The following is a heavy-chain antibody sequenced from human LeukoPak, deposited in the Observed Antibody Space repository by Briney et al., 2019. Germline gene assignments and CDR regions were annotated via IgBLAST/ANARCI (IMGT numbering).Heavy chain of an antibody. CDR3: ARVDGDSLKFDY. CDR2: IYQSGST. CDR1: GYSISSGYY. Sequence: PSETLSLTCTVPGYSISSGYYWGWFPQPPGKGLKWIGSIYQSGSTYYNPSLKSRVTISVDTSKNQFSLKMSSVTAADTAFYYCARVDGDSLKFDYWGQGTLVTVSS. J-gene: IGHJ4*02. D-gene: IGHD4-17*01. V-gene: IGHV4-38-2*02.